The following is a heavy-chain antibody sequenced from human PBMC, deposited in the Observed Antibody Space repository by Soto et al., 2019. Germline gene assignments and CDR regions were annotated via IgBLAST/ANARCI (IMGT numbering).Heavy chain of an antibody. D-gene: IGHD2-2*01. Sequence: ILSLTCAVSGYSISSGYYWGWIRQPPGKGLEWIGSIYHSGSTYYNPSLKSRVTISVDTSKNQFSLKLSSVTAADTAVYYCARDLYCSSTSCRTMGGWFDPWGQGTLVTVSS. CDR2: IYHSGST. CDR1: GYSISSGYY. CDR3: ARDLYCSSTSCRTMGGWFDP. J-gene: IGHJ5*02. V-gene: IGHV4-38-2*02.